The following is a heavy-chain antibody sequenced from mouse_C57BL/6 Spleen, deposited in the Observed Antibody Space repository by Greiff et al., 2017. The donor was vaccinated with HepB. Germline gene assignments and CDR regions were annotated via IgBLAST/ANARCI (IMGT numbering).Heavy chain of an antibody. V-gene: IGHV5-4*01. CDR2: ISDGGSYT. CDR1: GFTFSSYA. D-gene: IGHD1-1*01. J-gene: IGHJ4*01. CDR3: ARDRITNAMDY. Sequence: EVHLVESGGGLVKPGGSLKLSCAASGFTFSSYAMSWVRQTPEKRLEWVATISDGGSYTYYPDNVKGRFTISRDNAKNNLYLQMSHLKSEDTAMYYCARDRITNAMDYWGQGTSVTVSS.